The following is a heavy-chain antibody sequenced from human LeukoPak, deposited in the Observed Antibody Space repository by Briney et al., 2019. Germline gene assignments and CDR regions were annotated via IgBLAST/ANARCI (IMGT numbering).Heavy chain of an antibody. CDR3: ARDEELYYFDY. CDR1: GYSISRCYY. CDR2: IYHSGST. Sequence: SETLPLTCTVSGYSISRCYYWCWIQQPPGKGLEWIGSIYHSGSTYYNPSLKSRVTISVDTSKNQFSLKLSSVTAPDTAVYYCARDEELYYFDYWGQGTLVTVSS. D-gene: IGHD1-7*01. V-gene: IGHV4-38-2*02. J-gene: IGHJ4*02.